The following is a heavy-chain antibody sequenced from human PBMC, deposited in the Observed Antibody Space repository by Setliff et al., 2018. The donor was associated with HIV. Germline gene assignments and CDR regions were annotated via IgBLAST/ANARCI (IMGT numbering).Heavy chain of an antibody. V-gene: IGHV5-51*01. CDR2: IYPRDSNI. CDR3: ARRRGRHYGMDV. CDR1: GYNFANYY. Sequence: GESLKISCQGSGYNFANYYIAWVRQMPGKGLEWMGIIYPRDSNIIYSPSFQGQVTISADKSTNTAYLQWSSLKTSDTAMYYCARRRGRHYGMDVWGQGATVTVSS. J-gene: IGHJ6*02. D-gene: IGHD1-1*01.